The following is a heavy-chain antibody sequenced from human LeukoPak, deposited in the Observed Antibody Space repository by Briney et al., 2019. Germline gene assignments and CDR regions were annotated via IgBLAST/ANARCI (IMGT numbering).Heavy chain of an antibody. Sequence: GGSLRLSCAVSGFPFSSYAMSWVRQAPEKGLEWVSVITSDGGSTHYAASVKGRFTVTRDNSKNTLYLQMNSLRAEDTAVYYCAKGPNGDSNYFFDYWGQGTLVTVSS. J-gene: IGHJ4*02. V-gene: IGHV3-23*01. D-gene: IGHD4-11*01. CDR2: ITSDGGST. CDR3: AKGPNGDSNYFFDY. CDR1: GFPFSSYA.